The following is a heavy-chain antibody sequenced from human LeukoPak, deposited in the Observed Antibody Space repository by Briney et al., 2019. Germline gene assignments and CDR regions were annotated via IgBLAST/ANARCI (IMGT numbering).Heavy chain of an antibody. V-gene: IGHV3-33*01. J-gene: IGHJ4*02. CDR1: GFTFSSYG. CDR2: IWYDGSNL. D-gene: IGHD3-16*01. CDR3: ARGRGHGRLNPNLDY. Sequence: PGGSLRLSCAASGFTFSSYGMHWVRQAPGKGLEWVAVIWYDGSNLYYADSVKGRFTISRDNSKSTLYLEVNSLRAEDTAVYYCARGRGHGRLNPNLDYWGQGTLVTVSS.